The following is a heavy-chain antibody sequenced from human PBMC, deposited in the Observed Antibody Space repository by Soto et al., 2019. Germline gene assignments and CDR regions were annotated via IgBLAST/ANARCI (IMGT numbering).Heavy chain of an antibody. V-gene: IGHV5-10-1*01. Sequence: GESLKISCKGSGYSFTSYWISWVRQMPGKGLEWMGRIDPSDSYTNYSPSFQGHVTISADKSISTAYLQWSSLKASDTAMYYCARHLIRFLQAPNAFDIWGQGTMVTVSS. CDR2: IDPSDSYT. CDR3: ARHLIRFLQAPNAFDI. D-gene: IGHD1-1*01. J-gene: IGHJ3*02. CDR1: GYSFTSYW.